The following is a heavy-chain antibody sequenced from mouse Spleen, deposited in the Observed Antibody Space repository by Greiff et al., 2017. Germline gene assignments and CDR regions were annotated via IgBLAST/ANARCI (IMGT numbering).Heavy chain of an antibody. V-gene: IGHV8-8*01. J-gene: IGHJ2*01. D-gene: IGHD4-1*01. Sequence: QVTLKVCGPGILQPSQTLSLTCSFSGFSLSTFGMVVGWLRQPSGKGLEWLASIWWDDDKYYNPALKSRLTISKDTSKNQVFLKIANVDTADTATYYCARIKSGKDYFDYWGQGTTLTVSS. CDR1: GFSLSTFGMV. CDR3: ARIKSGKDYFDY. CDR2: IWWDDDK.